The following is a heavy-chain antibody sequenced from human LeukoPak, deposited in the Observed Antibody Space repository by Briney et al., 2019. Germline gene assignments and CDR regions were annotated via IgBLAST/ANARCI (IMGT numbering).Heavy chain of an antibody. D-gene: IGHD3-22*01. CDR3: ARIRHDSSGYYSSTLDY. CDR1: GYTFTSYG. J-gene: IGHJ4*02. Sequence: ASVKVSCKASGYTFTSYGISWVRQAPGQGLEWMGWISAYNGNTNYAQKLQGRVTMTTDTSTSTAYMELRSLRSDDTAVYYCARIRHDSSGYYSSTLDYWGQGTLVTVSS. V-gene: IGHV1-18*01. CDR2: ISAYNGNT.